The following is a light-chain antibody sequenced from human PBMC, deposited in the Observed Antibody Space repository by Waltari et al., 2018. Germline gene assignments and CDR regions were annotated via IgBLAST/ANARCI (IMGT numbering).Light chain of an antibody. CDR1: QIIGSS. J-gene: IGKJ1*01. Sequence: DIVLTQSPDFQSVTPKEKVTITCRVSQIIGSSIHWYQQKPDQSPKLLSKYASASFSGGPSMFSGSGSGTDFTLTSDSREAEDAATYYCHQSYTLPRTFGQGTKVEIQ. CDR3: HQSYTLPRT. V-gene: IGKV6-21*01. CDR2: YAS.